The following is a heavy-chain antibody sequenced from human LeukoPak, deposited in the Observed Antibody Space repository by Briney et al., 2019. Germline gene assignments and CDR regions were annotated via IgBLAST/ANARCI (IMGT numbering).Heavy chain of an antibody. Sequence: PPETLSLTCTVSGGSISSYYWSWIRQPPGKGLEWIGYIYYSGSTNYNPSLKSRVTISVDTSKNQFSLKLSSVTAADTAVYYCARSQGGYSYGLFDYWGQGTLVTVSS. J-gene: IGHJ4*02. V-gene: IGHV4-59*08. CDR3: ARSQGGYSYGLFDY. CDR1: GGSISSYY. CDR2: IYYSGST. D-gene: IGHD5-18*01.